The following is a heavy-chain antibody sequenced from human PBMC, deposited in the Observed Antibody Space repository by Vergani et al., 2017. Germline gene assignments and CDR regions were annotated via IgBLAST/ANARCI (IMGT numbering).Heavy chain of an antibody. D-gene: IGHD6-6*01. Sequence: EVQLEESGGGLVLPGRSLRLSCVASGFTSAGYAMHWVRQAPGKGLEWVSSISRNSNSIGYADSVKGRFTISRENANNSLYLQMNSLRAEDTALYYCAKDVATSSGGGWFDPWGQGTLVTVSS. CDR3: AKDVATSSGGGWFDP. CDR1: GFTSAGYA. V-gene: IGHV3-9*02. CDR2: ISRNSNSI. J-gene: IGHJ5*02.